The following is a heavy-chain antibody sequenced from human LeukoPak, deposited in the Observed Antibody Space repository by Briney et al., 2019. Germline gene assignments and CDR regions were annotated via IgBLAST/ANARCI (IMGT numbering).Heavy chain of an antibody. CDR2: IYYSGST. CDR1: SYSINSDYY. J-gene: IGHJ4*02. D-gene: IGHD3-3*01. V-gene: IGHV4-38-2*02. CDR3: ARGVRLSGDFWSGYYPTTYYFDY. Sequence: SETLSLTCTVSSYSINSDYYWGWFRQPPGKGLEWIGSIYYSGSTYYNPSLKSRVTISVDTSKNQFSLKLSSVTAADTAVYYCARGVRLSGDFWSGYYPTTYYFDYWGQGTLVTVSS.